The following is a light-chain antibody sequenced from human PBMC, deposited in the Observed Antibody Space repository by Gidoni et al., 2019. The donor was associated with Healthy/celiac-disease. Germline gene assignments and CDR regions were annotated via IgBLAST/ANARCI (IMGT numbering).Light chain of an antibody. V-gene: IGKV1-8*01. CDR2: AAS. CDR3: QQYYSNPWT. CDR1: QSISSY. Sequence: IRLTPSPSSLSASAGDRVTITCRASQSISSYLDWYQQKPGKAPKLLIYAASTLQSGVPSRFSGSGSGTDFTLTISSLQPEDFATYYCQQYYSNPWTFGQGTKVEIK. J-gene: IGKJ1*01.